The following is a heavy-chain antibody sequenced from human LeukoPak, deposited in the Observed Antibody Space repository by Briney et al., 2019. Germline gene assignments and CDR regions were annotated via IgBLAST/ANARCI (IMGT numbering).Heavy chain of an antibody. CDR1: GYTFTSYG. CDR3: ARARRYNWFEP. CDR2: INAYNGNT. J-gene: IGHJ5*02. Sequence: ASVKVSCKASGYTFTSYGISWVRQAPGQGLEWMGWINAYNGNTNYAQKPQGRVTMTTDTSTSTAYMELRSLRSDDTAVYYCARARRYNWFEPWGQGTLVTVSS. V-gene: IGHV1-18*01.